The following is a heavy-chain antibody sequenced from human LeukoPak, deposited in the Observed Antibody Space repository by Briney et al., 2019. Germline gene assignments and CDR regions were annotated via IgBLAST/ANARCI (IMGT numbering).Heavy chain of an antibody. J-gene: IGHJ5*02. CDR2: ISSSSSHI. CDR1: GFTLSSYS. V-gene: IGHV3-21*01. D-gene: IGHD6-25*01. CDR3: ASIIAAAATNWFDP. Sequence: PGGSLRLSCAVSGFTLSSYSMNWVRQAPGKGLEWVSSISSSSSHIYYADSVKGRFTISRDNSKNSLYLQMNSLRAEDTAVYYCASIIAAAATNWFDPRGQGTLVTVSS.